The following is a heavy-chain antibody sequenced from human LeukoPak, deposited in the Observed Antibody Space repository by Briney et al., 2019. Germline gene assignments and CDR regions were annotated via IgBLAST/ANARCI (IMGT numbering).Heavy chain of an antibody. CDR1: GGTFSSYA. CDR3: ARMGYYYDSSGYYHYMDV. Sequence: GASVKVSCKASGGTFSSYAISWVRQAPGQGLEWMGWINPNSGGTNYAQKFQGRVTMTRDTSISTAYMELSRLRSDDTAVYYCARMGYYYDSSGYYHYMDVWGKGTTVTVSS. CDR2: INPNSGGT. J-gene: IGHJ6*03. D-gene: IGHD3-22*01. V-gene: IGHV1-2*02.